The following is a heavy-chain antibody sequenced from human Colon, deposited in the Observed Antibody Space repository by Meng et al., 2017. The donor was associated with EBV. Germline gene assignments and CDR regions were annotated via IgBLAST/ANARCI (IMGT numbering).Heavy chain of an antibody. CDR3: ASFDHIPRRNYFDY. CDR1: GCSMSSGNYY. CDR2: IHHSGSA. V-gene: IGHV4-30-4*01. J-gene: IGHJ4*02. Sequence: QVQLPRPGPGPVEPSQTLSLTCTVSGCSMSSGNYYWSWIRQPPGKGLEWIGYIHHSGSAYYNPSLKSRVSISVDTSKNQFSLNLNSMTAADTAVYYCASFDHIPRRNYFDYWGQGTLVTVSS. D-gene: IGHD2-21*01.